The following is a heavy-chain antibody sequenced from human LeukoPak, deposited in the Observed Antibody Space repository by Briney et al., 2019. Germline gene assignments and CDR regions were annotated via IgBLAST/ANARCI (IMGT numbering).Heavy chain of an antibody. CDR3: ARDYYDSSGYCRDAFDI. CDR2: IYPGDFDT. CDR1: GYSFTSYW. D-gene: IGHD3-22*01. V-gene: IGHV5-51*01. Sequence: GESLKISCKGSGYSFTSYWIGWVRQMPGKGLEWMGIIYPGDFDTRYSPSFQGQVTISADKSISTAYLQWSSLKASDTAMYYCARDYYDSSGYCRDAFDIWGQGTMVTVSS. J-gene: IGHJ3*02.